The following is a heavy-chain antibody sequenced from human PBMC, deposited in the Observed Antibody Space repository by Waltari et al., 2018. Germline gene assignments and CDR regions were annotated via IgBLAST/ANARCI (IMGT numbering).Heavy chain of an antibody. CDR1: GGSISSSS. J-gene: IGHJ6*02. CDR3: ARDPGNLGYYYGMDV. V-gene: IGHV4-59*01. Sequence: QVQLQESGPGLVKPSETLSLTCTVSGGSISSSSWSWIRQPPGKGLEWIGYIYYSGSTNYNPSLKSRVTISVDTSKNQFSLKLSSVTAADTAVYYCARDPGNLGYYYGMDVWGQGTTVTVSS. D-gene: IGHD7-27*01. CDR2: IYYSGST.